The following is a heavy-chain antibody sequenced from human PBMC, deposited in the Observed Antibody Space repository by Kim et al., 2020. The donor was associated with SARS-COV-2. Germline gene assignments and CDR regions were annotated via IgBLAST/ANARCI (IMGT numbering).Heavy chain of an antibody. Sequence: GGSLRLSCAASGFTFSSYGMHWVRQAPGKGLEWVAVISYDGSNKYYGDSVKGRFTISRDNSKNTLYLQMNSLRAEDTAVYYCARDRSWELLWFGEEGGMDVWGQGTTVTVSS. CDR1: GFTFSSYG. CDR2: ISYDGSNK. J-gene: IGHJ6*02. V-gene: IGHV3-33*05. CDR3: ARDRSWELLWFGEEGGMDV. D-gene: IGHD3-10*01.